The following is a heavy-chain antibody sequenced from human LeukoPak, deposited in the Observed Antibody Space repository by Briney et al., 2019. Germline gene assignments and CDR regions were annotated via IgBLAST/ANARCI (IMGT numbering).Heavy chain of an antibody. CDR2: INHSGST. Sequence: PSETLSLTCAAYGGSFSGYYWSWIRQPPGKGLEWIGEINHSGSTNYNPSLKSRVTISVDTSKNQFSLKLSSVTAADTAVYYCARGGGPTGWFDPWGQGTLVIVSS. CDR3: ARGGGPTGWFDP. CDR1: GGSFSGYY. J-gene: IGHJ5*02. V-gene: IGHV4-34*01. D-gene: IGHD3-16*01.